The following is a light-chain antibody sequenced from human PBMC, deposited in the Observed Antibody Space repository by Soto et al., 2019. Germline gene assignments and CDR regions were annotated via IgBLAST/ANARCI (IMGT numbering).Light chain of an antibody. CDR2: EVT. CDR3: SSYAGGNNLV. Sequence: SALTQPPSASGSPGQSVTISCTGTSSDIGAYNYVSWYQQHPGKVPKLKIYEVTKRPSGVPDRFSGSQSGNTASLTVSGLQAEDEADYYCSSYAGGNNLVFGGGTKLTVL. J-gene: IGLJ3*02. CDR1: SSDIGAYNY. V-gene: IGLV2-8*01.